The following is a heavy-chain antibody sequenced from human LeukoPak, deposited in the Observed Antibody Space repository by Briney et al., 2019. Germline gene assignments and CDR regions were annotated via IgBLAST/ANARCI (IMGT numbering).Heavy chain of an antibody. CDR2: IYYSGST. J-gene: IGHJ4*02. Sequence: SETLSLTCTVSGGSVSSGTYYWSWIRQPPGKGLEGIGYIYYSGSTNYNPSLKRRLTISVDTSKNQSSLKLSSVTAADTAVYYCARALNRVYFGSGTYYGDYFDYWGQGTLVTVSS. V-gene: IGHV4-61*01. D-gene: IGHD3-10*01. CDR1: GGSVSSGTYY. CDR3: ARALNRVYFGSGTYYGDYFDY.